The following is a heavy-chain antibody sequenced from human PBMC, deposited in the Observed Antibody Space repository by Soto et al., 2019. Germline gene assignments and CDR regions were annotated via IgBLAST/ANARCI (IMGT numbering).Heavy chain of an antibody. CDR1: GLSLIVKGKS. J-gene: IGHJ4*02. D-gene: IGHD3-16*02. CDR3: ARNLPGPLSSDS. Sequence: QNWRFSGLSLIVKGKSVGWILQPPGKAPEWLALIYWNDDKRYSTSLKSRLTITKDNSKNQVVLKMTNMDPVDTATHSCARNLPGPLSSDSWGQGSLVTVSS. V-gene: IGHV2-5*01. CDR2: IYWNDDK.